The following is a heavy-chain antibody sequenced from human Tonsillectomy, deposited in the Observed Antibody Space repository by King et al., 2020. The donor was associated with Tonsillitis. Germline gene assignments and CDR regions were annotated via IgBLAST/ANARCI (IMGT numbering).Heavy chain of an antibody. V-gene: IGHV3-7*01. D-gene: IGHD2-15*01. Sequence: VQLVKSGGGLVQPGGSLRLSCAASGFAFSNYWMSWVRQVPGKGLEWVADIKQDGGGKFYVDSVKGRFTISRDNAKNSLYLQMNSLRAEDTAVYYCAMSIVVVVLASDAFDIWGHGTMVTVSS. CDR2: IKQDGGGK. CDR1: GFAFSNYW. CDR3: AMSIVVVVLASDAFDI. J-gene: IGHJ3*02.